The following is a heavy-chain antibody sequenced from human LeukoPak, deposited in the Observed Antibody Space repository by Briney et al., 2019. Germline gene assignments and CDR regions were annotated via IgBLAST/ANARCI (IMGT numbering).Heavy chain of an antibody. V-gene: IGHV3-11*01. CDR2: ISNGGTTT. CDR1: GFTFSDNY. J-gene: IGHJ4*02. CDR3: ARGVEPLAANTLAY. Sequence: PGGSLRLSCAASGFTFSDNYMSWIRQAPGKGLEWVSYISNGGTTTKYADSVEGRFTISRDNAKNFLYLQMNSLSPDDTAVYYCARGVEPLAANTLAYWGQGTLVTVSS. D-gene: IGHD1-14*01.